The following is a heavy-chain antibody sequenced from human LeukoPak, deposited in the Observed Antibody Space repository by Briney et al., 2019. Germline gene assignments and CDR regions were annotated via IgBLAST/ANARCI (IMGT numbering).Heavy chain of an antibody. J-gene: IGHJ6*04. D-gene: IGHD2-2*01. Sequence: ASVKVSCKASGYTFTCYYMHWVRQAPGQGLEWMGIINPSGGSTSYAQKFQGRVTMTRDMSTSTVYMELSSLRSEDTAVYYCAREGGGCSSTSCSMDVWGKGTTVTVSS. CDR3: AREGGGCSSTSCSMDV. V-gene: IGHV1-46*01. CDR1: GYTFTCYY. CDR2: INPSGGST.